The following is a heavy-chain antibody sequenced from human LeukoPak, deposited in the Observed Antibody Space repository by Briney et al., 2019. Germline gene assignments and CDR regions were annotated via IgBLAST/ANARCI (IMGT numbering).Heavy chain of an antibody. CDR2: IYYSGST. J-gene: IGHJ4*02. CDR3: ARAGWDLYVDY. V-gene: IGHV4-59*01. CDR1: SGSISSYY. D-gene: IGHD1-26*01. Sequence: SETLSLTCTVSSGSISSYYWSWIRQPPGKGLEWIGYIYYSGSTNYNPSLKSRVTISVDTSKNQFSLKLSSVTAADTAVYYCARAGWDLYVDYWGQGTLVTVSS.